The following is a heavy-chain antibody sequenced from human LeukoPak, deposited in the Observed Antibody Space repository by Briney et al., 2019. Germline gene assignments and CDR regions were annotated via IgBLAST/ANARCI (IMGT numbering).Heavy chain of an antibody. J-gene: IGHJ5*01. V-gene: IGHV4-59*01. D-gene: IGHD3-3*01. CDR3: AKSPIFGMVISRRVPNWFDS. Sequence: SETLSLTCTVSGGSINSYYWSWIRQSPGKGLEWIGDIYYSGSTNYNPSLKSRVTMSVDMTKNQFSLKPRSVTAADTAVYYCAKSPIFGMVISRRVPNWFDSWGQGTLVTVSS. CDR2: IYYSGST. CDR1: GGSINSYY.